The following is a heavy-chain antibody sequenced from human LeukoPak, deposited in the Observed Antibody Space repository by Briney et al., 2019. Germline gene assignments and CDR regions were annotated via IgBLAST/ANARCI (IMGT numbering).Heavy chain of an antibody. CDR1: GITLSNYG. V-gene: IGHV3-21*01. CDR2: ISSSSSYI. J-gene: IGHJ4*02. D-gene: IGHD5-12*01. CDR3: ARAQDSGYEPNFDY. Sequence: GSLRLSCAVSGITLSNYGMSWVRQAPGKGLEWVSSISSSSSYIYYADSVKGRFTISRDNAKNSLYLQMNSLRAEDTAVYYCARAQDSGYEPNFDYWGQGTLVTVSS.